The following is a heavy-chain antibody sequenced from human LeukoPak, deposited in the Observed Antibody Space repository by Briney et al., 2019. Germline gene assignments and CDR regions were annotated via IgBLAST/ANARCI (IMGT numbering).Heavy chain of an antibody. CDR1: GFTFSSYA. CDR3: ARGKYSNYVY. J-gene: IGHJ4*02. D-gene: IGHD4-11*01. CDR2: ISSSSSTI. V-gene: IGHV3-48*01. Sequence: PWGSLRLSCAASGFTFSSYAMNWVRQAPGKGLEWVSYISSSSSTIYYADSVKGRFTISRDNAKNSLYLQMNSLRAEDTAVYYCARGKYSNYVYWGQGALVTVSS.